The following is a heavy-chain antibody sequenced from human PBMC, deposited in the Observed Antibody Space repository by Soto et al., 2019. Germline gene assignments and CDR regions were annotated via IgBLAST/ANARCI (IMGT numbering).Heavy chain of an antibody. V-gene: IGHV4-4*02. CDR3: ARGGQDYYGMDV. Sequence: SETLSLSCAVSGGSISSSNWWSWVRQPPGKGLEWIGEIYHSGSTNYNPSLKSRVTISVDKSKNQFSLKLSSVTAADTAVHYCARGGQDYYGMDVWGQGTTVTAP. D-gene: IGHD3-16*01. CDR1: GGSISSSNW. J-gene: IGHJ6*02. CDR2: IYHSGST.